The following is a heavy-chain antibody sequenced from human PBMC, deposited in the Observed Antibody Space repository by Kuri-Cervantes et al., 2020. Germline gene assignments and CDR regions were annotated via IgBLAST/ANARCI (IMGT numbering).Heavy chain of an antibody. CDR3: ARNANVDIVATFYYYYYGMDV. CDR2: FDPEDGET. CDR1: GYTLTELS. J-gene: IGHJ6*02. Sequence: ASVKVSCKVSGYTLTELSMHWVRQAPGKGLEWMGGFDPEDGETIYAQKFQGRVTMTEDTPTDTAYMELRSLRSDDTAVYYCARNANVDIVATFYYYYYGMDVWGQGTTVTVSS. D-gene: IGHD5-12*01. V-gene: IGHV1-24*01.